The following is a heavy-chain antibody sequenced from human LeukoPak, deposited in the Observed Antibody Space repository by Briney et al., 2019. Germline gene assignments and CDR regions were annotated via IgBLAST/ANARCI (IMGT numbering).Heavy chain of an antibody. CDR2: FYPEDGER. CDR3: AADGGELLTF. CDR1: GYSLTELS. D-gene: IGHD1-26*01. J-gene: IGHJ4*02. Sequence: ASVKVSCKVSGYSLTELSMHWVRQAPGKGLEWMGGFYPEDGERKNAQKFQGRVSMTEDTSTDTAHMELSSLRSEDTAVYYCAADGGELLTFWGQGTSVTVSS. V-gene: IGHV1-24*01.